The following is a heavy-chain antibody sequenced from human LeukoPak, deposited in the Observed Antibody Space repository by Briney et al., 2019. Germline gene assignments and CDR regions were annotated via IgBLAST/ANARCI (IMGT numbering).Heavy chain of an antibody. CDR2: MNPNSGNT. Sequence: GASVKVSCKASGYTFTRYDSNWLRQAAGQGLEWMGWMNPNSGNTGYAQKFQGRVTITRDTSISTAYVELSGLTSEDTAVYYCASGVNYDFWSGSYYSYYYMEVWGKGTTVTVSS. J-gene: IGHJ6*03. V-gene: IGHV1-8*03. D-gene: IGHD3-3*01. CDR3: ASGVNYDFWSGSYYSYYYMEV. CDR1: GYTFTRYD.